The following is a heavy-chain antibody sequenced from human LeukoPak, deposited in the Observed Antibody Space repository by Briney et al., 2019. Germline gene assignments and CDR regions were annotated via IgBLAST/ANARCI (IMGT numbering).Heavy chain of an antibody. CDR2: ISSSSSYI. Sequence: GGSLRLSCAASGFTFSSYSMNWVRQAPGKGLEWVSSISSSSSYIYYADSVKGRFTISRDNAKTSLYLQMDSLRAEDTAVYYCARESLGYFDYWGQGTLVTVSS. J-gene: IGHJ4*02. V-gene: IGHV3-21*01. D-gene: IGHD1-26*01. CDR3: ARESLGYFDY. CDR1: GFTFSSYS.